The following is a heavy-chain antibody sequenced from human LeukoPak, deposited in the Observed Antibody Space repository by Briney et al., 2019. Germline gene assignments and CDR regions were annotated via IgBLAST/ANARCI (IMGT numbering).Heavy chain of an antibody. CDR1: GFTFSSYA. D-gene: IGHD6-13*01. V-gene: IGHV3-23*01. CDR3: AKGYSSYWYYFDY. Sequence: HPGGSLRLSCAASGFTFSSYAMSWVRQAPGKGLEWVSAVSGSGGSTYYADSVKGRFTISRDNSKNTLYLQMNSLRVEDTAVYYCAKGYSSYWYYFDYWGQGTLVTVSS. J-gene: IGHJ4*02. CDR2: VSGSGGST.